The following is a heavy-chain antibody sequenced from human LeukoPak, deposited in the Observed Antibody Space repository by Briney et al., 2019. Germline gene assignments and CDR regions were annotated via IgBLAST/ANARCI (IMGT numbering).Heavy chain of an antibody. CDR3: ARDSLIELHDAFDI. J-gene: IGHJ3*02. D-gene: IGHD1-26*01. CDR1: GFTFSSYW. Sequence: PGVSLRLSCAASGFTFSSYWMSWVRQAPGKGLEWVANIKQDGSEKYYVDSVKGRFTISRDNAKNSLYLQMNSLRAEDTAVYYCARDSLIELHDAFDIWGQGTMVTVSS. V-gene: IGHV3-7*01. CDR2: IKQDGSEK.